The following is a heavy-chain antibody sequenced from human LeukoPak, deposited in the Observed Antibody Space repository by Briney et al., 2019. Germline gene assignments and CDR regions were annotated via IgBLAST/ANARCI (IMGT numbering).Heavy chain of an antibody. V-gene: IGHV1-2*02. D-gene: IGHD6-13*01. CDR2: INPNSGGT. Sequence: ASVRVSCKASGCTFTGYYMHGVRQAPGQGLEWMGWINPNSGGTNYAQKFQGRVTMTRDTSISTAYMELSRLRSDDTAVYYCARVRYSSSPGGYWGQGTLVTVSS. J-gene: IGHJ1*01. CDR3: ARVRYSSSPGGY. CDR1: GCTFTGYY.